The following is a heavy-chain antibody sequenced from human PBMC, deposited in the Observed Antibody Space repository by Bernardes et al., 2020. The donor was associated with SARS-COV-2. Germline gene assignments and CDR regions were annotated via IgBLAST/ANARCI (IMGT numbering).Heavy chain of an antibody. CDR1: GGSFSGYY. Sequence: SETLSLTCAVYGGSFSGYYWSWIRQPPGKGLEWIGEINHSGSTNYNPSLKSRVTISVDTSKNQFSLKLSSVTAADTAVYYCARGRRLYQLLLANWFDPWGQGTLVTVSS. CDR2: INHSGST. J-gene: IGHJ5*02. V-gene: IGHV4-34*01. CDR3: ARGRRLYQLLLANWFDP. D-gene: IGHD2-2*01.